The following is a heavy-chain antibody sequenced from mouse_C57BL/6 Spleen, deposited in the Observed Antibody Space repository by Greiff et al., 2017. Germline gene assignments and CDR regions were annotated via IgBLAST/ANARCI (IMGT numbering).Heavy chain of an antibody. CDR2: IWSGGST. D-gene: IGHD1-1*01. CDR1: GFSLTSYG. J-gene: IGHJ4*01. V-gene: IGHV2-2*01. CDR3: ARKDGSSYNYAMDY. Sequence: QVQLKESGPGLVQPSQSLSITCTVSGFSLTSYGVHWVRQSPGKGLEWLGVIWSGGSTDYNAAFISRLSISKDNSKSQVFFKMNSLQADDTAIYYCARKDGSSYNYAMDYWGQGTSVTVSS.